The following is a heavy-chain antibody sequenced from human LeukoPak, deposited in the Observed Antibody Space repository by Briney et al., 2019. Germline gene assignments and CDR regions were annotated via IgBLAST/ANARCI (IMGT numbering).Heavy chain of an antibody. CDR2: ISGSGGST. Sequence: ETGGSLRLSCAASGFTFSSYAMSWVRQAPGKGLEWVSGISGSGGSTYYADSVKGRFTISRDNAMNSLYLQMDSLRVEDTAIYYCARSVPYGTTWYGRSDCWGQGTQVTVSS. D-gene: IGHD6-13*01. CDR3: ARSVPYGTTWYGRSDC. V-gene: IGHV3-23*01. CDR1: GFTFSSYA. J-gene: IGHJ4*02.